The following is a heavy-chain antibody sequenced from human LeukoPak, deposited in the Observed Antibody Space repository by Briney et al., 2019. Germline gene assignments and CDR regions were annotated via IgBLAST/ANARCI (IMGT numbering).Heavy chain of an antibody. Sequence: GGSLRLSCAASGFSFSSYEMNWVRQAPGKGLEWVSYISSSGSTIYYADSVKGRFTISRDNAKNSLYLQMNSLRAEDTAVYYCAKIVSLIAAAGNFDYWGQGTLVTVSS. V-gene: IGHV3-48*03. J-gene: IGHJ4*02. CDR3: AKIVSLIAAAGNFDY. D-gene: IGHD6-13*01. CDR2: ISSSGSTI. CDR1: GFSFSSYE.